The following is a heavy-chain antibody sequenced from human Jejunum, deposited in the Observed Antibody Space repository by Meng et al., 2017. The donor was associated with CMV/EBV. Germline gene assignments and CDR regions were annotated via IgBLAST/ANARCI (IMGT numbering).Heavy chain of an antibody. CDR1: GFAFSPYA. J-gene: IGHJ4*02. D-gene: IGHD1-26*01. Sequence: AASGFAFSPYAMAWLRQAPGKGLEWVSSIGAGSDYIYYADSVKGRFTVSREKAKNSLYMQMNSLRAEDTAVYYCARDLVAATAPNNWGQGTLVTVSS. V-gene: IGHV3-21*01. CDR2: IGAGSDYI. CDR3: ARDLVAATAPNN.